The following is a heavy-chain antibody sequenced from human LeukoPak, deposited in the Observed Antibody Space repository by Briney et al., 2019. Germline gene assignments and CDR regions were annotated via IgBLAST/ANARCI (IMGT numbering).Heavy chain of an antibody. D-gene: IGHD6-13*01. CDR2: IYYSGST. Sequence: PSETLSLTCTVSGGSISSGDYYWSWIRQPPGKGLEWIGYIYYSGSTYYNPSLKSRVTISVDTSKNQFSLKLSSLTAADTAVYYCARVDSSSWRPMKFDYWGQGTLVTVS. J-gene: IGHJ4*02. CDR1: GGSISSGDYY. V-gene: IGHV4-30-4*08. CDR3: ARVDSSSWRPMKFDY.